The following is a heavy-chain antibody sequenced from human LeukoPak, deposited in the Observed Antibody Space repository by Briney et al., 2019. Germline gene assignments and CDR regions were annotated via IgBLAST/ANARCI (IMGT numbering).Heavy chain of an antibody. V-gene: IGHV3-74*01. D-gene: IGHD2/OR15-2a*01. CDR3: ASYLTSIPSGMDV. Sequence: GGSLRLSCAASGFPFSIYWMHWLRQEPRKGLVSVSRISTDGSSRSYADSVKGRFTISRDNGKNTLYLQMNSLRAEDTAVYYCASYLTSIPSGMDVWGQGATVTVSS. CDR1: GFPFSIYW. J-gene: IGHJ6*02. CDR2: ISTDGSSR.